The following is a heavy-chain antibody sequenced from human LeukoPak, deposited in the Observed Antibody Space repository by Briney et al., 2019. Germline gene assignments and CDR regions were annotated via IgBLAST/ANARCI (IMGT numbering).Heavy chain of an antibody. V-gene: IGHV3-21*01. CDR3: ARDEVDGYNYDYFDY. D-gene: IGHD5-24*01. CDR1: GFTFSDFS. J-gene: IGHJ4*02. Sequence: GGSLRLSCAASGFTFSDFSMNWVRQAPGKGLEWVSSISSSSSYIYYADSVKGRFTISRDNAKNSLYLQMNSLRAEDTAVYYCARDEVDGYNYDYFDYWGQGTLVTVSS. CDR2: ISSSSSYI.